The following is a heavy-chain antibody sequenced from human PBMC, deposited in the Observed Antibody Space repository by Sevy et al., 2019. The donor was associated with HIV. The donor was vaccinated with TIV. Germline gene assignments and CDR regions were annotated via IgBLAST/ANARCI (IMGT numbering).Heavy chain of an antibody. D-gene: IGHD3-16*01. CDR3: ARQLISGLGGTFDY. CDR2: IYYSGST. Sequence: SETLSLTCTVSGGSISSSSYYWGWIRQPPGKGLEWIGSIYYSGSTYYNPSLKSRVTISVDTSKNQFSLKLSSVTAADTAVYYCARQLISGLGGTFDYWGQGTLVTVSS. J-gene: IGHJ4*02. V-gene: IGHV4-39*01. CDR1: GGSISSSSYY.